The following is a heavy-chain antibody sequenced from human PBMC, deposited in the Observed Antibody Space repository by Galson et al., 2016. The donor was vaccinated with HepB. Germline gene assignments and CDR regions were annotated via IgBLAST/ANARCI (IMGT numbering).Heavy chain of an antibody. Sequence: SLRLSCAVSGFSFTSYAMHWVRQPPGKGLEWVAVISSDGSNKYYADPVKGRFTISRDNSKNTLYMQMNSLRPEDTAVYYCARDGSEGYHFDYWGQGTLVTVSS. CDR1: GFSFTSYA. V-gene: IGHV3-30*01. CDR2: ISSDGSNK. J-gene: IGHJ4*02. D-gene: IGHD5-24*01. CDR3: ARDGSEGYHFDY.